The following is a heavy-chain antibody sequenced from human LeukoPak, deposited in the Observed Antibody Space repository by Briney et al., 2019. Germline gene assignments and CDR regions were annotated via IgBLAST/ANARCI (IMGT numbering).Heavy chain of an antibody. D-gene: IGHD1-26*01. CDR1: GGSISSYY. CDR3: ARGGRVGATPFDY. CDR2: INHSGST. J-gene: IGHJ4*02. Sequence: SETLSLTCTVSGGSISSYYWSWIRQPPGKGLEWIGEINHSGSTNYNPSLKNRVAISVDTSKNQFSLKLSSVTAADTAVYYCARGGRVGATPFDYWGQGTLVTVSS. V-gene: IGHV4-34*01.